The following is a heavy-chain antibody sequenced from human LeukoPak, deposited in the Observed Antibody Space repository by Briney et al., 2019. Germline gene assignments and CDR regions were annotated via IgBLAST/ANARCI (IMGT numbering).Heavy chain of an antibody. J-gene: IGHJ4*02. Sequence: ASVKVSCKASGYTFTGYYMHWVRQAPGQGLEWMGWINPNTGGTNYAQKFHGRVTMTRDTSISTAYMELSRLRSDDTAVYYCARGYCTNGVCYDEFGYWGQGTLVTVSS. CDR3: ARGYCTNGVCYDEFGY. CDR1: GYTFTGYY. V-gene: IGHV1-2*02. D-gene: IGHD2-8*01. CDR2: INPNTGGT.